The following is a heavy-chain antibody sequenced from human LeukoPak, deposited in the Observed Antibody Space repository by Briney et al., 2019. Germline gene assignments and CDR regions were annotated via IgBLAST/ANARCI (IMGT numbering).Heavy chain of an antibody. CDR3: AREVQLWFAGPHRYFDY. V-gene: IGHV4-34*01. D-gene: IGHD5-18*01. CDR1: GGSFSDYY. Sequence: SETLSLTCAVYGGSFSDYYWSWIRQPPGKGLEWIGEINHSGSTNYNPSLKSRVTISVDTSKNQFSLKLSSVTAADTAVYYCAREVQLWFAGPHRYFDYWGQGTLVTVSS. CDR2: INHSGST. J-gene: IGHJ4*02.